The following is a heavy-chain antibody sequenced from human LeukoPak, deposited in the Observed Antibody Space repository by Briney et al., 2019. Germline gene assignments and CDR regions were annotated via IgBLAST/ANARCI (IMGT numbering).Heavy chain of an antibody. CDR2: INPNSGGT. CDR3: AREYYDSSGYYSGGDY. CDR1: GYTFTGYY. J-gene: IGHJ4*02. Sequence: ASVKVSCKASGYTFTGYYMHWVRQAPGQGLEWMGWINPNSGGTNYAQKFQGRVTMTRDTSISTAYMELSRLRSDDTAVYYCAREYYDSSGYYSGGDYWGQGTLVTVSS. V-gene: IGHV1-2*02. D-gene: IGHD3-22*01.